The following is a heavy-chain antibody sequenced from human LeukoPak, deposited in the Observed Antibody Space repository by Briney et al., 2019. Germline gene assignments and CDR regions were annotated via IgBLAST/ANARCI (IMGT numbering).Heavy chain of an antibody. J-gene: IGHJ4*02. CDR3: AKDREYQLLYGENYFDY. CDR2: ISGSGGST. V-gene: IGHV3-23*01. CDR1: AFSFSDYA. Sequence: GGSLRLSCAASAFSFSDYAMGWVRQAPGKGLGWVSSISGSGGSTYYADSVKGRFTISRDNSKNTLYLQMNNLRAEDTAVYYCAKDREYQLLYGENYFDYWGQGTLVTVSS. D-gene: IGHD2-2*02.